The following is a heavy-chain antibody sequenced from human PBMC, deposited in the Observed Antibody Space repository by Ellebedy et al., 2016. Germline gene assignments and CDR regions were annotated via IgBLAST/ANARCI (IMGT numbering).Heavy chain of an antibody. J-gene: IGHJ6*02. Sequence: GESLKISCKGSGYSFSSYWIGWVRQRPGKGLEWMGIIYPVDSDTRYGPSFQGQVTISADKSINTAYLQWANLKASDTAVYYCAKDLMVRGDSGVWGQGTTVTVSS. CDR2: IYPVDSDT. CDR1: GYSFSSYW. V-gene: IGHV5-51*01. CDR3: AKDLMVRGDSGV. D-gene: IGHD3-10*01.